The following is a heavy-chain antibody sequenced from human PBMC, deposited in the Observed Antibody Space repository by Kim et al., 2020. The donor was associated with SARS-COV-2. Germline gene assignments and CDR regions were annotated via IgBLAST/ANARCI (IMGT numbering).Heavy chain of an antibody. V-gene: IGHV5-10-1*01. J-gene: IGHJ6*02. D-gene: IGHD2-15*01. CDR1: GYSFTSYW. CDR3: ARLPVVVAARGYYYGMDV. Sequence: GESLKISCKGSGYSFTSYWISWVRQMPGKGLEWMGRIDPSDSYTNYSPSFQGHVTISADKSISTAYLQWSSLKASDTAMYYCARLPVVVAARGYYYGMDVWGQGTTVTVSS. CDR2: IDPSDSYT.